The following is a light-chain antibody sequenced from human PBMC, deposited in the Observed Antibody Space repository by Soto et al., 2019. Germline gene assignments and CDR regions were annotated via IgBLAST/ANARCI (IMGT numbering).Light chain of an antibody. CDR3: LQHNTYPLT. Sequence: DIPMTQSPSSLSASVGDRVNITCRASQGIRNDLGWYQQKPGRAPKRLIYAASSLQSGIPSRFSSSRSGTEFTTTIISLQPEDFATYFCLQHNTYPLTFGLGTRLEIK. V-gene: IGKV1-17*01. CDR2: AAS. CDR1: QGIRND. J-gene: IGKJ5*01.